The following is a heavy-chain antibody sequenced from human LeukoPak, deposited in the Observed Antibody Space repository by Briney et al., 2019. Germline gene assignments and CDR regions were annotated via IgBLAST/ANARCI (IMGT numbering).Heavy chain of an antibody. CDR3: ARLGTSASNWFDP. V-gene: IGHV4-59*08. CDR1: GGSNSSYY. Sequence: SETLSLTCTVSGGSNSSYYWSWIRQPPGKGLEWIGYIYYSGSTNYNPSLKSRVTISVDTSKNLFSLKLSSVTAADTALYYCARLGTSASNWFDPWGQGTLVTVSS. CDR2: IYYSGST. D-gene: IGHD2-8*01. J-gene: IGHJ5*02.